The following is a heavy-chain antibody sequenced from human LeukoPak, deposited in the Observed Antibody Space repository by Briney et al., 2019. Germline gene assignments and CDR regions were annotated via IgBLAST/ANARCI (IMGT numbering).Heavy chain of an antibody. V-gene: IGHV1-69*13. Sequence: GASVKVSCKASGGTFSSYAISWVRQAPGQGLEWMGGIIPIFGTANYAQKFQGRVTITADESTSTAYMELSSLRSEDTAVYYCAREPITIFGVVIIEKGPHYFDYWGQGTLVTVSS. CDR1: GGTFSSYA. D-gene: IGHD3-3*01. CDR2: IIPIFGTA. CDR3: AREPITIFGVVIIEKGPHYFDY. J-gene: IGHJ4*02.